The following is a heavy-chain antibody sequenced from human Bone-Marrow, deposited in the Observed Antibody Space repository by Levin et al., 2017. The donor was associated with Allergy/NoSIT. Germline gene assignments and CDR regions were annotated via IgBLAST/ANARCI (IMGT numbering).Heavy chain of an antibody. CDR2: ISAYNGNT. V-gene: IGHV1-18*01. J-gene: IGHJ5*02. Sequence: ASVKVSCKASGYTFTSYGISWVRQAPGQGLEWMGWISAYNGNTNYAQKLQGRVTMTTDTSTSTAYMELRSLRSDDTAVYYCARDPNTIFGVVIMGGWFDPWGQGTLVTVSS. CDR3: ARDPNTIFGVVIMGGWFDP. D-gene: IGHD3-3*01. CDR1: GYTFTSYG.